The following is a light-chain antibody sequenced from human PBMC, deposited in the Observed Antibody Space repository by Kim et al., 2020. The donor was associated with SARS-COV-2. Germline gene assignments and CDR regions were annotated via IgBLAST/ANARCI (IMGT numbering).Light chain of an antibody. J-gene: IGLJ1*01. CDR2: DVH. CDR3: SSWASTTSYV. CDR1: RLDVGGYNY. Sequence: QSALTQPASVSGSPGQSITISCTGTRLDVGGYNYVSWYQQHPGKAPKLMIYDVHNRPTGVSDRFSGSKSGNTASLIISGLQAEDEADYYCSSWASTTSYVFGTGTKVTVL. V-gene: IGLV2-14*03.